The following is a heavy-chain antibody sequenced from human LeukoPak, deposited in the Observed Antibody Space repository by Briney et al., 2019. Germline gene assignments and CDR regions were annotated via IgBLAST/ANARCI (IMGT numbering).Heavy chain of an antibody. CDR1: GFTFSSYG. V-gene: IGHV3-30*18. D-gene: IGHD6-19*01. CDR3: VKDKAVAVAGPLDY. J-gene: IGHJ4*02. Sequence: GGSLRLSCAASGFTFSSYGMHWVRQAPGKGLEWVAVISYDGSNKYYADSVKGRFTISRDNSKNTLYLQMNSLRAEDTAVYYRVKDKAVAVAGPLDYWGQGTLVTVSS. CDR2: ISYDGSNK.